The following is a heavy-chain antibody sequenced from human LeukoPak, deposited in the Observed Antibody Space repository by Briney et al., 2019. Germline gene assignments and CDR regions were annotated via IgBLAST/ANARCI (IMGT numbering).Heavy chain of an antibody. J-gene: IGHJ6*03. CDR2: ISRSGTTI. V-gene: IGHV3-11*04. CDR3: ARDWRYCSSTSCPQWDYYYYMDV. CDR1: GFTFSDYY. D-gene: IGHD2-2*01. Sequence: GGSLRLSCAASGFTFSDYYMTWIRQAPGKGLEWISHISRSGTTIYYGDSVKGRFTISRDNTKKSLSLQMHSLRAEDTAVYYCARDWRYCSSTSCPQWDYYYYMDVWGKGTTVTVSS.